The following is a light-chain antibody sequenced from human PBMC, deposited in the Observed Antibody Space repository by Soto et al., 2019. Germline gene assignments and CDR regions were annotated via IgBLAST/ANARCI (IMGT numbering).Light chain of an antibody. CDR2: EGT. CDR1: SSNVGTYDL. Sequence: QPASVSASPGQSITISCTGTSSNVGTYDLVSWYQHHPDKAPKLIIYEGTKRPSGISSRFSGSKSGNTASLTISGLQAEDDADYYCCSFAVGAALVFGGGTQLTVL. CDR3: CSFAVGAALV. V-gene: IGLV2-23*01. J-gene: IGLJ2*01.